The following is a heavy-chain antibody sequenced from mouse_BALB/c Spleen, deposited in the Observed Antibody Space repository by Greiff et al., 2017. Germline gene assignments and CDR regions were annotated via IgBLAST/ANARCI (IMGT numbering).Heavy chain of an antibody. V-gene: IGHV5-9-4*01. Sequence: EVMLMESGGGLVKPGGSLKLSCAASGFTFSSYAMSWVRQSPEKRLEWVAEISSGGSYTYYPDTVTGRFTISRDNAKNTLYLEMSSLRSEDTAMYYCARGTRFAYWGQGTLVTVSA. CDR3: ARGTRFAY. J-gene: IGHJ3*01. CDR1: GFTFSSYA. CDR2: ISSGGSYT.